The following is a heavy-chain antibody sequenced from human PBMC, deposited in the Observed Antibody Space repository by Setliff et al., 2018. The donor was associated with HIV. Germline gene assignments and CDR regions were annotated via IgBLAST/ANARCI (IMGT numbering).Heavy chain of an antibody. J-gene: IGHJ6*03. CDR1: GGPFSSYT. D-gene: IGHD3-16*01. Sequence: SVKVSCKASGGPFSSYTINWVRQAPGKGLEWMGRSIPILGIGNDEQAQKFKGRVTFTADKSTSTVYMELSSLRSEDTAVYYCARCGAGEWHLYMDVWGKGTAVTVSS. CDR3: ARCGAGEWHLYMDV. CDR2: SIPILGIG. V-gene: IGHV1-69*02.